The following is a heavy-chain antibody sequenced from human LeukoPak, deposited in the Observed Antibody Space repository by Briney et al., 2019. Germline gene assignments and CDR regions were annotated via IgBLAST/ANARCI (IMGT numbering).Heavy chain of an antibody. V-gene: IGHV3-23*01. CDR1: GFTFSSYA. J-gene: IGHJ4*02. D-gene: IGHD2-21*02. Sequence: GGSLRLSCAASGFTFSSYAMSWVRQAPGKGLGWVSAISGSGGSTYYADSVKGRFTIPRDNSQNTLYLQMNSLRAEDTAIYYCAKDIYCGGDCYIRAGDSWGQGTLVTVSS. CDR2: ISGSGGST. CDR3: AKDIYCGGDCYIRAGDS.